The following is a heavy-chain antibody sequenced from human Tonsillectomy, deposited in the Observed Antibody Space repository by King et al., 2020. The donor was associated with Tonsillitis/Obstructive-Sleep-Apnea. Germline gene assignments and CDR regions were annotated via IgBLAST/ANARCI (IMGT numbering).Heavy chain of an antibody. D-gene: IGHD3-22*01. J-gene: IGHJ3*02. V-gene: IGHV4-34*01. CDR1: GGSFSGYY. CDR2: INHSGST. Sequence: VQLQQWGAGLLKPSETLSLTCAVYGGSFSGYYWSWDRQPPGKGLEWIGEINHSGSTNYNPSLKSRVTISVDMSKNQFSLKLSSVTAADTAVYYCARGHVGNDNAFDIWGQGTMVTVSS. CDR3: ARGHVGNDNAFDI.